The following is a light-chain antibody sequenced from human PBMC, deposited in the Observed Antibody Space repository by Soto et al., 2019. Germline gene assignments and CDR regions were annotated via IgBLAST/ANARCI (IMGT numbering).Light chain of an antibody. CDR3: AVGDDGLL. J-gene: IGLJ2*01. V-gene: IGLV1-44*01. Sequence: QSVLTQPASASGTPGQRVTISCSGRSSNIGTKPVNWYQQIPGTAPKLLIYSNDQRPSGVPDRFSGSKSGTSASLAISGLQSEDEAHYYCAVGDDGLLFGGGTKLTVL. CDR2: SND. CDR1: SSNIGTKP.